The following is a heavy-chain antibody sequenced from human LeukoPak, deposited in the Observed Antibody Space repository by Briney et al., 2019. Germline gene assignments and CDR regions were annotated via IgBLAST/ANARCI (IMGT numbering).Heavy chain of an antibody. CDR2: INHSGST. Sequence: SETLSLTCAVYGGSFSGYYWSWIRQPPGKGLEWTGEINHSGSTNYNPSLQSQVTISVDTSKNQFSLKLSSVTAADTAVYYCARGGSSGWNSDVFDYWGQGTLVTVSS. J-gene: IGHJ4*02. V-gene: IGHV4-34*01. CDR3: ARGGSSGWNSDVFDY. D-gene: IGHD6-19*01. CDR1: GGSFSGYY.